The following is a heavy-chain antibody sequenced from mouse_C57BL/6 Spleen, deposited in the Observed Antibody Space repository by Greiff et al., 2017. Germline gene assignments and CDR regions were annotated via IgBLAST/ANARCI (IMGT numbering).Heavy chain of an antibody. D-gene: IGHD2-1*01. J-gene: IGHJ4*01. CDR3: AREIYYGNSYAMDY. CDR1: GFTFSDFY. CDR2: SRNKANDYTT. V-gene: IGHV7-1*01. Sequence: EVKLVESGGGLVQSGRSLRLSCATSGFTFSDFYMEWVRQAPGKGLEWIAASRNKANDYTTEYSASVKGRFIVSRDTSQSILYLQMNALRAEDTAIYYCAREIYYGNSYAMDYWGQGTSVTVSS.